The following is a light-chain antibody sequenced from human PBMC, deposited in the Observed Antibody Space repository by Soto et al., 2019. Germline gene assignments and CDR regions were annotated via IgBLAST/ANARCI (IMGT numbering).Light chain of an antibody. CDR1: QSVTSSY. CDR2: VAS. J-gene: IGKJ1*01. V-gene: IGKV3-20*01. CDR3: QQYGSSPWT. Sequence: EIVLTQSPGTLSLSPGERASLSCRASQSVTSSYLAWYQQKPGQAPRLLIYVASNRATGIPDRFSGSGSGTDFTLTINRLEPEDFAVYYCQQYGSSPWTFGQWTKVEIK.